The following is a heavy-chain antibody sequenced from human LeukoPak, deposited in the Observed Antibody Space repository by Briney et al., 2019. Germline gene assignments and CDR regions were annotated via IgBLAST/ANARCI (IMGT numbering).Heavy chain of an antibody. V-gene: IGHV4-39*07. CDR1: GGSISSSSYY. Sequence: PSETLSLTCTVSGGSISSSSYYWGWIRQPPGKGLEWIGSIYYSGSTYYNPSLKSRVTISVDTSKNQFSLKLSSVTAADTAVYYCAREYVVLSGGRVVVTAPPDYWGQGTLVTVSS. CDR2: IYYSGST. J-gene: IGHJ4*02. D-gene: IGHD2-21*02. CDR3: AREYVVLSGGRVVVTAPPDY.